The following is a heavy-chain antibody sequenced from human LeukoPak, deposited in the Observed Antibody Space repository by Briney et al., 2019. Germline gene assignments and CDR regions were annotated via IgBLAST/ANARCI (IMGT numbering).Heavy chain of an antibody. Sequence: GGSLRLSCAASGFTFSSYSMNWVRQAPGKGLEWVSSISSSSSSYIYYADSVKGRFTISRDNSKNTLYLQMNSLRAEDTAVYYCAKMTTVNRGQKYLDYWGQGTLVTVSS. CDR3: AKMTTVNRGQKYLDY. V-gene: IGHV3-21*04. J-gene: IGHJ4*02. CDR1: GFTFSSYS. D-gene: IGHD4-11*01. CDR2: ISSSSSSYI.